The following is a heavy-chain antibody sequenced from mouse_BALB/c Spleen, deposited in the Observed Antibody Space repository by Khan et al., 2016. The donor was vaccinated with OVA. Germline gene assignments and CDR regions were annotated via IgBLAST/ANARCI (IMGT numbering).Heavy chain of an antibody. J-gene: IGHJ3*01. CDR1: GYIFSSYW. V-gene: IGHV1-9*01. Sequence: VQLQESGAELMKPGASVQISCKATGYIFSSYWIEWAKQRPGHGLEWIGEILPGSNSTNYNENFKGKATFTADTSSNTAYMQLSSLTSDDSAVYYCARSLLLQLFPYWGQGTLVTVSA. CDR2: ILPGSNST. CDR3: ARSLLLQLFPY. D-gene: IGHD1-1*01.